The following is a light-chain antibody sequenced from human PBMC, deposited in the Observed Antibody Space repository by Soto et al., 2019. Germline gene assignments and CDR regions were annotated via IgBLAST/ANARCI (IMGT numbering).Light chain of an antibody. CDR2: WAS. CDR1: QSVLYSSNNKNY. CDR3: QQYSDTPRT. J-gene: IGKJ1*01. V-gene: IGKV4-1*01. Sequence: DIVMTQSPDSLAVSLGERATINCKSSQSVLYSSNNKNYLAWYQQKPGQPPKLLIYWASTRESGVPDRFSGSGSGTDFTLTISSLQAEDVAVYYCQQYSDTPRTFGQGTKVEIK.